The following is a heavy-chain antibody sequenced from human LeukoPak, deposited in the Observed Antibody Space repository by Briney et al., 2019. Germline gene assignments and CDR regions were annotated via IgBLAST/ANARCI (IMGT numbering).Heavy chain of an antibody. J-gene: IGHJ4*02. CDR3: ATELELDRWYFDY. CDR1: VYTLTELS. D-gene: IGHD1-7*01. V-gene: IGHV1-24*01. CDR2: FDPEDGET. Sequence: ASVKVSCKVSVYTLTELSMHSVREAPGKGLEWMGGFDPEDGETIYAQKFQGRVTMTEDTSTDTAYMELSSLRSEDTAVYYCATELELDRWYFDYWGQGTLVTVSS.